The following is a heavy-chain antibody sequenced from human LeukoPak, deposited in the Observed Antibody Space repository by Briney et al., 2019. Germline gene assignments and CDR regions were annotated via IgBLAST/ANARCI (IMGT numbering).Heavy chain of an antibody. CDR1: GFTFNNYG. D-gene: IGHD6-19*01. CDR3: ARVFGSGWTYYYYYMDV. Sequence: GGSLRLSCAASGFTFNNYGMHWVRQAPGKGLEWVANIKQDGSEKYYVDSVKGRFTISRDNAKNSLYLQMNSLRAEDTAVYYCARVFGSGWTYYYYYMDVWGRGTTVTVSS. CDR2: IKQDGSEK. J-gene: IGHJ6*03. V-gene: IGHV3-7*01.